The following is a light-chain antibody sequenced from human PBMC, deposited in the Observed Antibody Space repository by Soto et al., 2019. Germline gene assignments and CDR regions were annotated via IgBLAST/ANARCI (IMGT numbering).Light chain of an antibody. CDR3: QQLDSYPLT. Sequence: IQLTQSPSSLSASVGDRLTITCRASQGISSYLAWYQQKPGKAPKLLIYAASTLQSGVPSRFSGSGSGTDFTLPITSLQPEDFATYYCQQLDSYPLTFGQGTKVDIK. CDR2: AAS. V-gene: IGKV1-9*01. J-gene: IGKJ1*01. CDR1: QGISSY.